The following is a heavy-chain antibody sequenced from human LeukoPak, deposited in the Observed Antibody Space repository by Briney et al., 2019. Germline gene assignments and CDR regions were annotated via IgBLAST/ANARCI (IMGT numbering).Heavy chain of an antibody. J-gene: IGHJ3*02. CDR2: INHSGST. D-gene: IGHD3-22*01. V-gene: IGHV4-34*01. Sequence: SATLSLTCAVYGGSFSGYYWSWIRQPPGKGLEWIGEINHSGSTNYNPSLKSRVTISVDTSKNQFSLKLSSVTAADTAVYYCARLGYDSSRSGAFDIWGQGTMVTVSS. CDR1: GGSFSGYY. CDR3: ARLGYDSSRSGAFDI.